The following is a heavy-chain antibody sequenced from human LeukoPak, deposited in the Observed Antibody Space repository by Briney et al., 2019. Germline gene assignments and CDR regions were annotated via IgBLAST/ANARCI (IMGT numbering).Heavy chain of an antibody. J-gene: IGHJ4*02. D-gene: IGHD6-19*01. CDR1: GGTFSSYA. Sequence: SVKVSCMASGGTFSSYAISWVRQAPGQGLEWMGGIIPIFGTANYAQKFQGRVTITADESTSTAYMELSSLRSEDTAVYYCAWHRSSGWYSPAFDYWGQGTLVTVSS. CDR3: AWHRSSGWYSPAFDY. CDR2: IIPIFGTA. V-gene: IGHV1-69*13.